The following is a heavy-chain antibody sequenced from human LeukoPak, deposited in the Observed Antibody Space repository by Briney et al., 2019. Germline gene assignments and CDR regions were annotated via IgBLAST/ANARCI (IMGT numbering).Heavy chain of an antibody. CDR3: ARLYCSGGSCRVEQGFDY. J-gene: IGHJ4*02. Sequence: SETLSLTCTVSGGSISSYYWSWIRQPPGKGLEWIGYIYYSGSTNYNPSLKSRVTISVDTSKNQFSLKLSSVTAADTAVYYCARLYCSGGSCRVEQGFDYWGQGTLVTVSS. CDR1: GGSISSYY. CDR2: IYYSGST. D-gene: IGHD2-15*01. V-gene: IGHV4-59*01.